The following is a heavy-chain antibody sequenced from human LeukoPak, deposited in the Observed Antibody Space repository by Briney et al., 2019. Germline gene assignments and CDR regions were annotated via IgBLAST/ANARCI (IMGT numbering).Heavy chain of an antibody. CDR1: GYTFTSYD. D-gene: IGHD6-19*01. CDR3: ERVNNWYSSGWYVDY. V-gene: IGHV1-8*01. CDR2: MNPNSGNT. Sequence: ASLKVSSEASGYTFTSYDINCGRQATGQRVEWMGWMNPNSGNTGYAQKFQGRVTMTRNTSKSTAYMELRSLRCEDTDVYYCERVNNWYSSGWYVDYWGQGTLVTVSS. J-gene: IGHJ4*02.